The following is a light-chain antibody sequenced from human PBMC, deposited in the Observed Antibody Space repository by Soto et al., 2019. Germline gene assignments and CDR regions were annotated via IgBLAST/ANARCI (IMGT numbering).Light chain of an antibody. J-gene: IGLJ1*01. CDR3: GSYSSTDTPFV. CDR2: EVT. V-gene: IGLV2-14*01. CDR1: STDVGGYNY. Sequence: QSALAQPSSVSGSPGQSITISCTGTSTDVGGYNYVSWYQHHSGKAPKLLIYEVTNRPSGISDRFSGSKSVNTASLTISGLQADDESDYYCGSYSSTDTPFVFGPGTKLTVL.